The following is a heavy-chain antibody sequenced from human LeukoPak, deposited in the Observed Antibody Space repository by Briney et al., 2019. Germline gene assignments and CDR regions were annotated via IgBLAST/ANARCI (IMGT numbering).Heavy chain of an antibody. CDR1: GGTFSSYA. CDR2: IIPIFGTA. V-gene: IGHV1-69*05. D-gene: IGHD3-10*01. Sequence: GASVKVSCKASGGTFSSYAISWVRQAPGQGLEWMGGIIPIFGTANYAQKFQGRVTMTRDTSTSTVYMELSSLRSEDTAVYYCARVYGSGTFFDYWGQGTLVTVSS. CDR3: ARVYGSGTFFDY. J-gene: IGHJ4*02.